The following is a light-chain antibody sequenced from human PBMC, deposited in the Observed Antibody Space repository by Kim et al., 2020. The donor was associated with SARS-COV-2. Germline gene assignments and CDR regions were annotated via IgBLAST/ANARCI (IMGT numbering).Light chain of an antibody. J-gene: IGLJ2*01. CDR1: SLRNYF. CDR2: GRN. CDR3: NSRDSSADHRV. Sequence: ALGQTVKITGLGDSLRNYFASWYQQRPGQAPTLLIYGRNKRPSGIPDRFSGSKSGNTDSLTITGAQAEDEGDYYCNSRDSSADHRVFGGGTQLTVL. V-gene: IGLV3-19*01.